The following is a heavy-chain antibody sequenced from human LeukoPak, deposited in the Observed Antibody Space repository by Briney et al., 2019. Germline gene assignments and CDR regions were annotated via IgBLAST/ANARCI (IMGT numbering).Heavy chain of an antibody. Sequence: PGRSLRLSCAASGFTFSSYGMHWVRQAPGKGLEWVALISYDGNNKYSGDSVKGRFTISRDNSKNTLYLQMNSLRAEDTAVYYCARGRHRVYYYSYMDVWGKGTTVTVSS. CDR2: ISYDGNNK. CDR1: GFTFSSYG. J-gene: IGHJ6*03. CDR3: ARGRHRVYYYSYMDV. V-gene: IGHV3-30*03.